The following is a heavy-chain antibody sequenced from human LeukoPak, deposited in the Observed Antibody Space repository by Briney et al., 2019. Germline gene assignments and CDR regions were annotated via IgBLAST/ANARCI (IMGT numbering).Heavy chain of an antibody. CDR2: IYSGGST. D-gene: IGHD2-21*02. Sequence: GGSLRPSCAASEFSVGSNYMTWVRQAPGKGLEWVSLIYSGGSTYYADSVKGRFTISRDNAKNSLFLQMNSLRAEDTAVYYCARGEVVTASLPDYFYYYMDVWGKGTTVTISS. V-gene: IGHV3-66*01. J-gene: IGHJ6*03. CDR3: ARGEVVTASLPDYFYYYMDV. CDR1: EFSVGSNY.